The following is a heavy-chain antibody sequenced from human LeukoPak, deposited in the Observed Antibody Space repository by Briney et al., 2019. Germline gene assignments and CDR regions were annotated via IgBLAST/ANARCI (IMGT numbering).Heavy chain of an antibody. CDR3: ARHQGYRKEFYMGANNAFDL. D-gene: IGHD1-26*01. V-gene: IGHV4-59*08. CDR1: GVSNY. J-gene: IGHJ3*01. CDR2: IHYSGST. Sequence: SETLSLTCTVSGVSNYWSWIRQPPGKGLEWIAYIHYSGSTNYNPSLKSRVTISIDTSKNQLSLKLTSVTAADTAIYYCARHQGYRKEFYMGANNAFDLWGQGTMVTVSS.